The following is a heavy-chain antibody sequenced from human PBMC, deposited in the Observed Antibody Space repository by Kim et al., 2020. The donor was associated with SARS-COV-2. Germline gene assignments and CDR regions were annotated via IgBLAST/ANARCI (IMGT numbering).Heavy chain of an antibody. CDR3: ARGGGYYYGSGTVYYFDY. CDR1: GFTFSSYE. D-gene: IGHD3-10*01. CDR2: ISSSGSTI. J-gene: IGHJ4*02. Sequence: GGSLRLSCAASGFTFSSYEMNWVRQAPGKGLEWVSYISSSGSTIYYADSVKGRFTISRDNAKNSLYLQMNSLRAEDTAVYYCARGGGYYYGSGTVYYFDYWGQGTLVTVSS. V-gene: IGHV3-48*03.